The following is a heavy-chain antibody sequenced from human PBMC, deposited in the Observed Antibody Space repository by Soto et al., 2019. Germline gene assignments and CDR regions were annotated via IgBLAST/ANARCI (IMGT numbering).Heavy chain of an antibody. CDR2: INPASGST. CDR1: GYTFTHYY. Sequence: QVQLVQSGAEVKKPGASVKLSCRTSGYTFTHYYIHWVRQAPGQGLEWLGIINPASGSTNYAQDFQGRVTLTMDTSTNTVYMDLSSLRSEYTAIFYCARDLAAGDHWGQGTLVTVSS. V-gene: IGHV1-46*01. D-gene: IGHD6-13*01. J-gene: IGHJ4*02. CDR3: ARDLAAGDH.